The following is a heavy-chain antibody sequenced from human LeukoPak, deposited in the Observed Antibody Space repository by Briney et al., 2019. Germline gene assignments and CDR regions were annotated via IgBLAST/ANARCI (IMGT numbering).Heavy chain of an antibody. D-gene: IGHD3-3*01. CDR2: IIPIFGTA. CDR1: GGTFSSYA. CDR3: ARAPARFRYWFDP. J-gene: IGHJ5*02. Sequence: AAVKVSCKASGGTFSSYAISWVRQAPGQGLEWMGGIIPIFGTANYAQKFQGRVTITADESTSTAYMELSSLRPEDTAVYYCARAPARFRYWFDPWGQGTLVTVSS. V-gene: IGHV1-69*13.